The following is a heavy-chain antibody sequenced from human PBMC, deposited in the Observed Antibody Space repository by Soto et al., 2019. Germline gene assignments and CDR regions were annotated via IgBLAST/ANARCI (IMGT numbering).Heavy chain of an antibody. CDR1: GGSISSYY. D-gene: IGHD1-1*01. CDR3: ARLGTITANWFDP. J-gene: IGHJ5*02. Sequence: SETLSLTCTVSGGSISSYYWSWIRQSPGKGLEWIGYIYYSGTTDYNPSLKSRVTMSVDTSKSQFSLKLSSVTAADTAVYYCARLGTITANWFDPWGQGTLVTVSS. V-gene: IGHV4-59*08. CDR2: IYYSGTT.